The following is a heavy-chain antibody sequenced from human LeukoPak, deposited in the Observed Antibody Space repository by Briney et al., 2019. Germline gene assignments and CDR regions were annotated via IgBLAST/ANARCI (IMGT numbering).Heavy chain of an antibody. CDR2: IYHLGTT. CDR3: ARAFLVGYSPEEYFFDY. D-gene: IGHD2-15*01. Sequence: SETLSLTCAVSGGSLSSSNWWSWVRQPPGKGLESIGEIYHLGTTNYNPSLKSRVTISIDKSKNQFSLKLHSVTAADTAVYYCARAFLVGYSPEEYFFDYWGQGTLVTVSS. V-gene: IGHV4-4*02. CDR1: GGSLSSSNW. J-gene: IGHJ4*02.